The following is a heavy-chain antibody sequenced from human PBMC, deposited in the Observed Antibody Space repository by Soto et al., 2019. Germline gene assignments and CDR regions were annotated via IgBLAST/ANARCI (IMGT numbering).Heavy chain of an antibody. V-gene: IGHV3-23*01. CDR3: AKDLLLLSRRSPFDY. J-gene: IGHJ4*02. CDR1: GFTFSSYA. D-gene: IGHD3-10*01. Sequence: PGGSLRLSCAASGFTFSSYAMSWVRQAPGKGLEWVSAISGSGGSTYYADSVKGRFTISRDNSKNTLYLQMNSLRAEDTAVYYCAKDLLLLSRRSPFDYWGQGTLVTVSS. CDR2: ISGSGGST.